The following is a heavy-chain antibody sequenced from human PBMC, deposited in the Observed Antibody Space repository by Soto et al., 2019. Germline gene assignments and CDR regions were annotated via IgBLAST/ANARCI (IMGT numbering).Heavy chain of an antibody. Sequence: GASVKVSCKASGYTFTSYGISWVRQAPGQGLEWMGWISAYNGNTNYAQKLQGRVTMTTDTSTSTAHMELRSLRSDDTAVYYCARRDGYNHLDHWGQGTLVTVSS. CDR1: GYTFTSYG. CDR2: ISAYNGNT. CDR3: ARRDGYNHLDH. J-gene: IGHJ4*02. V-gene: IGHV1-18*01. D-gene: IGHD5-12*01.